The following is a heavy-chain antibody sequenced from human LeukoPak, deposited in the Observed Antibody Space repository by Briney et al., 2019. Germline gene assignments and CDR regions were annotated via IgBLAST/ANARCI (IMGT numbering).Heavy chain of an antibody. J-gene: IGHJ5*02. CDR3: ARHGSDNHYYHSNTRLPSDP. V-gene: IGHV5-51*01. CDR2: IYPGDSDT. D-gene: IGHD3-22*01. CDR1: GYSFASYW. Sequence: LGESLKISCKGSGYSFASYWIGWVRQMPGKGLEWMGIIYPGDSDTRYSPSFQGQVTISADKSISTAYLQWSSLKASDTAMYYCARHGSDNHYYHSNTRLPSDPWGQGTLVTVSS.